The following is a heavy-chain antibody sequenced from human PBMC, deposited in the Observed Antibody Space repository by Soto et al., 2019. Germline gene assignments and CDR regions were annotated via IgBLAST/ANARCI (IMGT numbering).Heavy chain of an antibody. V-gene: IGHV3-74*01. Sequence: PGGSLRLSCAASGFTFSIYWMHWVRQAPGKGLVWVSRIKSDGSGTSYADSVKGRFTISRDNAKNTLYLQMNSLTAEDTAVYYCENSYGPVGNYWGQGIPVTVSS. CDR1: GFTFSIYW. CDR2: IKSDGSGT. CDR3: ENSYGPVGNY. J-gene: IGHJ4*02. D-gene: IGHD7-27*01.